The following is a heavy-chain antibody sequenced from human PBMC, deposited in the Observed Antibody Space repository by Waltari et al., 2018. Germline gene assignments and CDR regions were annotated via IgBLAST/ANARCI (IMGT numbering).Heavy chain of an antibody. Sequence: QVQLQESGPGLVKPSETLSLTCTVSGGSISSHYWSWIRQPPGKGLEWIGYIYYSGSTNYNPSLKSRVTISVDTSKNQFSLKLSSVTAADTAVYYCALNRGDGYTIDYWGQGTLVTVS. CDR1: GGSISSHY. V-gene: IGHV4-59*11. D-gene: IGHD5-12*01. CDR3: ALNRGDGYTIDY. J-gene: IGHJ4*02. CDR2: IYYSGST.